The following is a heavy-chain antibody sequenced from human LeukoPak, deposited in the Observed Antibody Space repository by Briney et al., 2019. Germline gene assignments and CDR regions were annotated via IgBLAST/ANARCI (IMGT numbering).Heavy chain of an antibody. CDR2: ISVYSDNT. CDR1: GYTFNSYG. CDR3: ARDGPWGGDAFDI. V-gene: IGHV1-18*01. J-gene: IGHJ3*02. Sequence: ASVKVSCKASGYTFNSYGISWVRQAPGQGLEWMGWISVYSDNTNYAQKVQDRVTTTTDTSTKTAYMELRSLRSDDTAVYYCARDGPWGGDAFDIWGQGTLVTVSS. D-gene: IGHD1-26*01.